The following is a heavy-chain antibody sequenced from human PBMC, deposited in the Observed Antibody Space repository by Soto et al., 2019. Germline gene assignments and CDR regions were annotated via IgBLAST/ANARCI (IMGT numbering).Heavy chain of an antibody. J-gene: IGHJ4*02. Sequence: SVKVSCKASGGTFSSYTISWVRQAPGQGLEWMGRIIPILGIANYAQKFQGRVTITADKSTSTAYMELSSLRSEDTAVYYCARDTLGANWRYFDYWGQGTLVTVSS. CDR1: GGTFSSYT. CDR3: ARDTLGANWRYFDY. V-gene: IGHV1-69*04. D-gene: IGHD7-27*01. CDR2: IIPILGIA.